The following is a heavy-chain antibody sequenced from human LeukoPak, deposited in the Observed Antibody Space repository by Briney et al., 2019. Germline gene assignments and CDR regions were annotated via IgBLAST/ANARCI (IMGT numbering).Heavy chain of an antibody. CDR1: GGSFSGYY. Sequence: KSSETLSLTCAVYGGSFSGYYWNWIRQPPGKGLEWIGEINHSGSTNYNPSLKSRVTISVDTSKNQFSLKLSSVTAADTAMYYCARGSVEWLLYNPHYYYYMDVWDKGTTVTVSS. V-gene: IGHV4-34*01. CDR2: INHSGST. D-gene: IGHD3-3*01. CDR3: ARGSVEWLLYNPHYYYYMDV. J-gene: IGHJ6*03.